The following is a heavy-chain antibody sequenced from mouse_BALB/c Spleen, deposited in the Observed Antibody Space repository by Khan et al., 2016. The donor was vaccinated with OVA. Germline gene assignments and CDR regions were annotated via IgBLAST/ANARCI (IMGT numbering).Heavy chain of an antibody. CDR2: INPSNDYT. CDR3: ARSGQLGLRGGFTY. J-gene: IGHJ3*01. Sequence: QVRLQQSGAELARPGASVKMSCKTSGYTFTTYTLHWVKQRPGRSLEWIGYINPSNDYTNYNQKFKDKSTLTADKSSSTAYMQLSSLTSEDSAGYYGARSGQLGLRGGFTYWGQGTLVTVSA. D-gene: IGHD3-2*01. CDR1: GYTFTTYT. V-gene: IGHV1-4*01.